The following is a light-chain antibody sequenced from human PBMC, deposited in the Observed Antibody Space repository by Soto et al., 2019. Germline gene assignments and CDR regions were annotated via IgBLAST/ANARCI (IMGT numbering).Light chain of an antibody. Sequence: DIQMTQSPSSLSASVGDTVIITCRASQTISSWLAWYQQKPGKAPKLLIYKASTLQSGVPSRFSGSGSGTEFTLTISSLQPDDFATYYCQHYNSYSEAFGQGTKVDIK. CDR1: QTISSW. J-gene: IGKJ1*01. CDR3: QHYNSYSEA. V-gene: IGKV1-5*03. CDR2: KAS.